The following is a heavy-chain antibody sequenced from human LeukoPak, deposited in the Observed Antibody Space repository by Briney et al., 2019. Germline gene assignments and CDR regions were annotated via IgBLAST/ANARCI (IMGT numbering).Heavy chain of an antibody. J-gene: IGHJ4*02. CDR1: GFSFSTYA. CDR2: ITSNGGST. CDR3: ARVRWSSAFDY. D-gene: IGHD1-26*01. V-gene: IGHV3-64*01. Sequence: GGSLRLSCAASGFSFSTYAMHWVRQAPGKGLEYVAAITSNGGSTYYASSVRGRFTISRDNSKNTLYLQMGSLRAEDMAVYYCARVRWSSAFDYWGQGTLVTVSS.